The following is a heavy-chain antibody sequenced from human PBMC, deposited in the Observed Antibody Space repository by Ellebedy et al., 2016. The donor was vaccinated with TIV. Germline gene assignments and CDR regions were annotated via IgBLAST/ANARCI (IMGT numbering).Heavy chain of an antibody. CDR1: GFTFSSST. Sequence: SVKVSCXASGFTFSSSTMQWVRQARGQRLEWIGWIVIGSGNTNYAQKFQERVTITRDMSTSTVYLELSSLRSDDTAVYYCARVVGDIDFWGQGTLVTVSS. J-gene: IGHJ4*02. V-gene: IGHV1-58*02. CDR2: IVIGSGNT. D-gene: IGHD2-15*01. CDR3: ARVVGDIDF.